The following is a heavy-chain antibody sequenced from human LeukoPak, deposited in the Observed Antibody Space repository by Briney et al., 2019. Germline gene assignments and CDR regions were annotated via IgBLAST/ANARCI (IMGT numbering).Heavy chain of an antibody. V-gene: IGHV4-61*02. CDR2: IYTSGST. CDR1: GGSISSGSYY. D-gene: IGHD3-3*01. CDR3: ARSLTIFGVGSWYFDL. J-gene: IGHJ2*01. Sequence: TLSLTCTVSGGSISSGSYYWSWIRQPAGKGLEWIGRIYTSGSTNYNPSLKSRVTISVDTSKNQFSLKLSSVTAADTAVYYCARSLTIFGVGSWYFDLWGRGTLVTVSS.